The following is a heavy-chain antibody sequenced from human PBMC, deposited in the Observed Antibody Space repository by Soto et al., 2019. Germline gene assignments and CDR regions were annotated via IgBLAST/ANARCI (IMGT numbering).Heavy chain of an antibody. CDR3: AREGHDYCNYVEGCYPDF. J-gene: IGHJ4*02. CDR1: GGSISSGGYY. D-gene: IGHD4-4*01. V-gene: IGHV4-31*01. Sequence: QVQLQESGPGLVKPSQTLSLTCTVSGGSISSGGYYWSWIRQHPGKGLEWIGYIYYSGRTYYNPSLKSLVTISGDTAKNQFSLKLSSVTAADTAVYYCAREGHDYCNYVEGCYPDFWGQGTLVTVSS. CDR2: IYYSGRT.